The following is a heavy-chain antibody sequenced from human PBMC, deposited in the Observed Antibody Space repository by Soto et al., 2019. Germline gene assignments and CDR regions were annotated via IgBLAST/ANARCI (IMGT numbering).Heavy chain of an antibody. CDR2: ISSSSSTI. CDR1: GFTFSSYS. D-gene: IGHD3-3*01. Sequence: EVQLVESGGGLVQPGGSLRLSCAASGFTFSSYSMNWVRQAPGKGLEWVSYISSSSSTIYYADSVKGRFTISRDNAKNSLYLQMNSLRAEDTAVYYCARGSIDFWSGKLNWFDPWGQETLVTVSS. V-gene: IGHV3-48*01. CDR3: ARGSIDFWSGKLNWFDP. J-gene: IGHJ5*02.